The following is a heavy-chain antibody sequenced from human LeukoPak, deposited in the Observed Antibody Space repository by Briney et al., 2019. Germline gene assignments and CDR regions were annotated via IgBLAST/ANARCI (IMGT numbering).Heavy chain of an antibody. J-gene: IGHJ6*03. CDR2: INSDGSST. CDR3: ARDNSSSSPDYYYYYMDV. CDR1: GFTFSSYW. D-gene: IGHD6-6*01. V-gene: IGHV3-74*01. Sequence: GGSLRLSCAASGFTFSSYWMHWVRQAPGKGLVWVSRINSDGSSTSYADSVKGRFTISRDNAKNSLYLQMNSLRAEDTAVYYCARDNSSSSPDYYYYYMDVWGKGTTVTVSS.